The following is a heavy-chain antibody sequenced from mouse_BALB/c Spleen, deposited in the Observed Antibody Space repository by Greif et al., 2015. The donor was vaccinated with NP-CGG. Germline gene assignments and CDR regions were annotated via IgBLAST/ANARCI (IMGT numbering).Heavy chain of an antibody. Sequence: VQLQQSGAELAKPGASVKMSCKASGYTFTSYWMHWVKQRPGQGLEWIGYINPSTGYTEYNQKFKDKATLTADKSSSTAYMQRSSLTSEDSAVYYCARSYYYGSSYYAMDYWGQGTSVTVSS. D-gene: IGHD1-1*01. J-gene: IGHJ4*01. CDR2: INPSTGYT. CDR3: ARSYYYGSSYYAMDY. CDR1: GYTFTSYW. V-gene: IGHV1-7*01.